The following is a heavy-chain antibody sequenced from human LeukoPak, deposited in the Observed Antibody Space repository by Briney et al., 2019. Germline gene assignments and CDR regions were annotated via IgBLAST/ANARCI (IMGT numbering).Heavy chain of an antibody. CDR1: GYTFTSYD. CDR3: ASRGRGVIIANDAFDI. CDR2: MNPNSGNT. V-gene: IGHV1-8*01. D-gene: IGHD3-10*01. Sequence: ASVKVSCKASGYTFTSYDINWVRQATGQGLEWMGWMNPNSGNTGYAQKFQGRVTMTRNTSISTAYMELSSLRSEDTAVYYCASRGRGVIIANDAFDIWGQGTMVTVSS. J-gene: IGHJ3*02.